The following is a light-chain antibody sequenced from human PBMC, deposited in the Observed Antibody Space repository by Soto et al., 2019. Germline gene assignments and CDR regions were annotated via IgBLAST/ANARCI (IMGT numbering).Light chain of an antibody. Sequence: QSALTQPASVSGSPGQSITISCTGTSSDVGSYKLVSWYQQHPGKAPKLMIYEGSKRPSGVSNRFSGSESGNTASLTISGLQAEDEGDYYCCSYVASSTPVVFGGGTKVTVL. CDR2: EGS. V-gene: IGLV2-23*01. CDR1: SSDVGSYKL. J-gene: IGLJ2*01. CDR3: CSYVASSTPVV.